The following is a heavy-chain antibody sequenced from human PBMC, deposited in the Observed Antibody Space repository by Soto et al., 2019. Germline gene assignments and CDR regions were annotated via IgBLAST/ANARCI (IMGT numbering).Heavy chain of an antibody. D-gene: IGHD1-7*01. CDR2: IYDSGST. CDR3: ARETGENWTYEAH. J-gene: IGHJ1*01. CDR1: GDSISRGGYS. V-gene: IGHV4-30-2*01. Sequence: SETLSLTCAVSGDSISRGGYSWTWIRQPPGKALEWIGNIYDSGSTSYNPSLKSRVTMSVDTSKNHFSLNLQSATAADTALYYCARETGENWTYEAHWGPGTLVTVSS.